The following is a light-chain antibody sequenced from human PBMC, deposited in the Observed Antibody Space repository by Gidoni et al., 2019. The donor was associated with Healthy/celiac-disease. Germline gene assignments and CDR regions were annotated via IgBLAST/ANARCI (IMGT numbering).Light chain of an antibody. CDR2: AAS. V-gene: IGKV1D-8*01. Sequence: VIWMTQSPSLLSASTGDRVNISCRMSQGISSYLDWYQQKPAKAPELLIYAASTLKSGVPSRFSGSGSVTDFTLTISCLQSEDFATYYCQQYYSFPRTFGQGTKVEIK. J-gene: IGKJ1*01. CDR3: QQYYSFPRT. CDR1: QGISSY.